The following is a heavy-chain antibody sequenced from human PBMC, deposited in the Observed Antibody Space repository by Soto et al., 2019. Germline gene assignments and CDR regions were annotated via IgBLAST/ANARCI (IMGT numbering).Heavy chain of an antibody. CDR1: RGSIYTYS. CDR2: IYSSGSA. V-gene: IGHV4-4*07. D-gene: IGHD1-26*01. CDR3: ATIVGANDY. Sequence: ETLCRTGTVSRGSIYTYSWTWIRQPAGKGLQWIGHIYSSGSANYSPSLKSRVSMSVDSSKNQISLKLSSVTAADTAVYYCATIVGANDYWGQGTLVTVSS. J-gene: IGHJ4*02.